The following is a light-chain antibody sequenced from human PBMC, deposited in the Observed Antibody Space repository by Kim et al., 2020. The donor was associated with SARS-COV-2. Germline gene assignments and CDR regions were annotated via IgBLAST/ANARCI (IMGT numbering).Light chain of an antibody. CDR2: KAW. CDR1: QTISDR. V-gene: IGKV1-5*03. J-gene: IGKJ1*01. Sequence: DIQMTQSPYSLSASVGDRVIITCRASQTISDRLAWYQQTPGKGPKLLIYKAWSLESGVPSRFSGGGSGTEFTLTIDSLQPDDFATYYCQQYRTYPRTFGQGTKVDIK. CDR3: QQYRTYPRT.